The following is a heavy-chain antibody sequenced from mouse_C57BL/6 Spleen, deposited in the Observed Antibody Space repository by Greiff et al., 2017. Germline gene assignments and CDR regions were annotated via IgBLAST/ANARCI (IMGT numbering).Heavy chain of an antibody. V-gene: IGHV1-80*01. J-gene: IGHJ4*01. CDR1: GYAFSSYW. CDR2: IYPGDGDT. CDR3: ARLGNDPPIDMDY. Sequence: QVQLQQSGAELVKPGASVKISCKASGYAFSSYWMNWVKQRPGKGLEWIGQIYPGDGDTNYNGKFKGKATLTADKSSSTAYMQLSSLTSEDSAVYFCARLGNDPPIDMDYWGQGTSVTVSS. D-gene: IGHD2-2*01.